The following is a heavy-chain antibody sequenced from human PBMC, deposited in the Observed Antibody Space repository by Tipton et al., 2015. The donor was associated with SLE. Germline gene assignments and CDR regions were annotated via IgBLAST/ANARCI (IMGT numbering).Heavy chain of an antibody. CDR1: SGSLSNYY. V-gene: IGHV4-59*12. CDR2: IYYSGST. Sequence: TLSLTCTVSSGSLSNYYWSWIRQPPGKGLEWIGHIYYSGSTNYNPSLKRRVTISVDNSKNQFSLNLNSVTAADTAVYYCARVEATVSHPDYWGQGTLVTVSS. CDR3: ARVEATVSHPDY. J-gene: IGHJ4*02. D-gene: IGHD4-17*01.